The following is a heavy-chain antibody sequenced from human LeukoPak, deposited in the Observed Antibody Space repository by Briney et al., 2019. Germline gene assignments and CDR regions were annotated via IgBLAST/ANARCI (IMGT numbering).Heavy chain of an antibody. D-gene: IGHD3-10*01. Sequence: GGSLRLSCAASGFTFSSYSVNWVRQAPGKGLEWVSSISSSSSYIYYADSVKGRFTISRDNAKNSLYLQMNSLRAEDTAVYYCARETYGSGSYYNPTRVPWYFDYWGQGTLVTVSS. CDR2: ISSSSSYI. V-gene: IGHV3-21*01. CDR3: ARETYGSGSYYNPTRVPWYFDY. CDR1: GFTFSSYS. J-gene: IGHJ4*02.